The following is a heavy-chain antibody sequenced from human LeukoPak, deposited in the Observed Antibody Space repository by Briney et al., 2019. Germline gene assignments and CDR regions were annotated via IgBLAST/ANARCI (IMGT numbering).Heavy chain of an antibody. V-gene: IGHV3-23*01. J-gene: IGHJ4*02. Sequence: PGGSLRLSCAASGFTFSSYAMSCVRQAPGKGLEWVSAISGSGGSAYYADSVKGRFTISRDNSRNTLYLQMNSLRAEDTAVYYCAKDRKHDYGDYGPDYWGQGTLVTVSS. CDR3: AKDRKHDYGDYGPDY. D-gene: IGHD4-17*01. CDR1: GFTFSSYA. CDR2: ISGSGGSA.